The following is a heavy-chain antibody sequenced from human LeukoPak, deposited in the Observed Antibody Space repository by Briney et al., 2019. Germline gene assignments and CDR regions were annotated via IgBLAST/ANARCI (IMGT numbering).Heavy chain of an antibody. CDR2: ISYDGSNK. D-gene: IGHD3-9*01. CDR1: GFTFSSYA. CDR3: AKVRTDISN. Sequence: PGGSLRLSCAASGFTFSSYAMHWVRQAPGKGLEWVAVISYDGSNKYYADSVKGRFTISRDNSKNTLYLQMNSLRAEDTAVYYCAKVRTDISNWDQGTLVTVSS. J-gene: IGHJ4*02. V-gene: IGHV3-30-3*01.